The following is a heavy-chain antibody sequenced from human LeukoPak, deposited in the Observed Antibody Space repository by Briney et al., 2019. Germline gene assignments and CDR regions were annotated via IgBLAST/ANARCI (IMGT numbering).Heavy chain of an antibody. CDR1: GYTFTDYY. V-gene: IGHV1-2*02. CDR3: ARGAPGYYYYGMDV. Sequence: GASVKVSCKASGYTFTDYYIHWVRQAPGQGLEWMGWINPNSGGTNYAQKFQGRVTMTRDTSISTAYMELSRLRSDDTAVYYCARGAPGYYYYGMDVWGQGTTVTVSS. J-gene: IGHJ6*02. CDR2: INPNSGGT. D-gene: IGHD1-26*01.